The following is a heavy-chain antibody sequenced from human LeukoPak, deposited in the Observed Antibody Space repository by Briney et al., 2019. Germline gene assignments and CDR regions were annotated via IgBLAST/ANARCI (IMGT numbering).Heavy chain of an antibody. Sequence: ASVKVSRKASGYTFTSYDINWVRQAPGQGLEWMGWINPNSGGTNYAQKFQGRVTMTRDTSISTAYMELSRLRSDDTAVYYCARDRVSVVGATSDYWGQGTLVTVSS. J-gene: IGHJ4*02. D-gene: IGHD1-26*01. V-gene: IGHV1-2*02. CDR2: INPNSGGT. CDR1: GYTFTSYD. CDR3: ARDRVSVVGATSDY.